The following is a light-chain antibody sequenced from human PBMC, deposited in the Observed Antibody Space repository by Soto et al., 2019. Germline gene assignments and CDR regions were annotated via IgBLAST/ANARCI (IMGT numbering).Light chain of an antibody. J-gene: IGLJ2*01. V-gene: IGLV2-18*02. CDR2: EVR. Sequence: QSALTQPPSVSGSPGQSITISCSGTSSDVGTYNRVAWYQQSPGTAPKLIISEVRNRPSGVPYRFSGSKSGNTASLTISGLQAEDEADYYCSSYTRGSTVFGGGTKLTVL. CDR1: SSDVGTYNR. CDR3: SSYTRGSTV.